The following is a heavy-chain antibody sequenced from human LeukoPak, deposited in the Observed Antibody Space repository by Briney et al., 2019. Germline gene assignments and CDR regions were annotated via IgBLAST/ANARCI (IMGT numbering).Heavy chain of an antibody. J-gene: IGHJ2*01. V-gene: IGHV3-21*01. D-gene: IGHD2-15*01. CDR3: ARSSGEGGWYFDL. CDR1: GFTFSACW. Sequence: GGSLRLSCAASGFTFSACWMHWVRQAPGKGLEWVSSIRSSSSYIYHADSVKGRFTISRDNAKNSLYLQMNSLRAEDTAVYYCARSSGEGGWYFDLWGRGTLVTVSS. CDR2: IRSSSSYI.